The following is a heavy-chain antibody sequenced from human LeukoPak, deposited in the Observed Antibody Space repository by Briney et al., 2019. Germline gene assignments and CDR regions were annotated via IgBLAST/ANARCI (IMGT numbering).Heavy chain of an antibody. Sequence: GGSLRLSCAASGFTFSSYAMNWVRQAPGKGLEWVSVISGGGGSKYYADSVKGRFTISRDNSKNTLYLQMNSLRAEDTAVYYCAKGRRLGGHSSSWYSEDPFDYWGQGTLVTVSS. CDR1: GFTFSSYA. CDR3: AKGRRLGGHSSSWYSEDPFDY. J-gene: IGHJ4*02. D-gene: IGHD6-13*01. V-gene: IGHV3-23*01. CDR2: ISGGGGSK.